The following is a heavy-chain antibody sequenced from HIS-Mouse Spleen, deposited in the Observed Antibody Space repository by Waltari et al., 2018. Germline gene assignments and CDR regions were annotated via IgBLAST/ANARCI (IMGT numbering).Heavy chain of an antibody. J-gene: IGHJ4*02. Sequence: EVQLLEYGGGLVQPGGSLRLFCAASGLTFSSCAMSWVRQAPGRGLKRVSAISGSGGSKYSADAMKGRLTRSRDSSRNTLKLQMNGLRAEDTAVYYCAQDYYGSGSYYCWGQGPLVTVSS. CDR2: ISGSGGSK. CDR3: AQDYYGSGSYYC. CDR1: GLTFSSCA. V-gene: IGHV3-23*01. D-gene: IGHD3-10*01.